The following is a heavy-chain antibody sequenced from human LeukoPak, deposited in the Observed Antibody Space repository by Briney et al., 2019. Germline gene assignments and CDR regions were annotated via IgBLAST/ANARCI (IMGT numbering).Heavy chain of an antibody. Sequence: PSETLSLTCAVYGGSFSGYYWSWIRQPPGKGLEWIGEINHSGSTNYNPSLKSRVTVSVDTSKNQFSLKLSPVTAADTAVYYCARVRATGAHDYWGQGTLVTVSS. J-gene: IGHJ4*02. CDR3: ARVRATGAHDY. V-gene: IGHV4-34*01. CDR1: GGSFSGYY. D-gene: IGHD7-27*01. CDR2: INHSGST.